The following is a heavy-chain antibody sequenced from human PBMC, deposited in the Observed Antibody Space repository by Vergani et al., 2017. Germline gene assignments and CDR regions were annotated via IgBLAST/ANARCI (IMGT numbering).Heavy chain of an antibody. CDR2: IIPILGIA. J-gene: IGHJ6*02. V-gene: IGHV1-69*02. Sequence: QVQLVQSGAEVKKPGSSVKVSCKASGGTFSSYTISWVRQAPGQGLEWMGRIIPILGIANYAQKFQGRVTITADKSTSTAYMELSSLRSEDTAVYYCASTVPGPGDGMDVWGQGTTVTVSS. D-gene: IGHD1-1*01. CDR3: ASTVPGPGDGMDV. CDR1: GGTFSSYT.